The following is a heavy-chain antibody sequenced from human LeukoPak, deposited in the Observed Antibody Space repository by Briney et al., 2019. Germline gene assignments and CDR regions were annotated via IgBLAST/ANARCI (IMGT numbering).Heavy chain of an antibody. CDR1: GFTFSSYW. J-gene: IGHJ4*02. Sequence: GGSLRLSCAASGFTFSSYWMHWVRQAPGKGLVWVSRINGDGSSTTYADSVKGRFTISRGNAKNTLYLQMNSLRAEDTAVYYCARWHDDLEDYFDYWGQGTLVTVSS. CDR2: INGDGSST. V-gene: IGHV3-74*01. CDR3: ARWHDDLEDYFDY. D-gene: IGHD3/OR15-3a*01.